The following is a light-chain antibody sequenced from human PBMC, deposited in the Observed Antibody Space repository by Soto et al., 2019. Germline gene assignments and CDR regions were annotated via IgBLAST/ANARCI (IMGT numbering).Light chain of an antibody. CDR3: QQYGSSPYT. CDR1: QSVSSSY. V-gene: IGKV3-20*01. Sequence: DIVLTQSPGTLSLSPGERATLSCRASQSVSSSYLAWYQQKPGQAPRLLIYGASSRATGIPDRFSGSGSGTDFTLTISRLEPEGFAVYYCQQYGSSPYTFGQGTKLEIK. J-gene: IGKJ2*01. CDR2: GAS.